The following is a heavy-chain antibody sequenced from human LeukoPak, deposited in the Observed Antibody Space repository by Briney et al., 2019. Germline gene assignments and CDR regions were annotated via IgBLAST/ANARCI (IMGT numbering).Heavy chain of an antibody. Sequence: GGSLRLSCAASGFTFSDYYMSWIRHAPGKGLERDSYISSSSSYTNYADSVKGRFTISRDNAKNSLYLQMNSLRAEDTAVYYCARDWGIAVERTEGLDYWGQGTLVTVSS. CDR3: ARDWGIAVERTEGLDY. CDR1: GFTFSDYY. CDR2: ISSSSSYT. D-gene: IGHD6-19*01. V-gene: IGHV3-11*05. J-gene: IGHJ4*02.